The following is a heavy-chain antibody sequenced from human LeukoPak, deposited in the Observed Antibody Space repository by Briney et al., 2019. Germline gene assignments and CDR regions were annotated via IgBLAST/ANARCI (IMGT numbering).Heavy chain of an antibody. CDR2: GDYSGGT. CDR3: ARVGRLATGPFDY. Sequence: SETLSLTCTVSGDSFTSVTDYWAWIRQPPGKGLEWIASGDYSGGTYYNPSLESRVTISVDTSKNQFSLKLSSVTAADTAVYYCARVGRLATGPFDYWGQGTLVTVSS. J-gene: IGHJ4*02. V-gene: IGHV4-39*07. D-gene: IGHD6-19*01. CDR1: GDSFTSVTDY.